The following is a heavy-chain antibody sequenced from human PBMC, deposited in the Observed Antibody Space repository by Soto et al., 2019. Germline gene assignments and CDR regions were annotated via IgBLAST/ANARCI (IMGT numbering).Heavy chain of an antibody. CDR2: MNPNSGNT. J-gene: IGHJ3*02. D-gene: IGHD2-21*02. V-gene: IGHV1-8*01. CDR1: GYTFTSYD. Sequence: ASVKVSCKASGYTFTSYDINWVRQATGQGLEWMGWMNPNSGNTGYAQKFQGRVTMTRNASISTAYMELSSLRSEDTAVYYCARGHRHIVVVTAPRGAFDIWGQGTMVTVSS. CDR3: ARGHRHIVVVTAPRGAFDI.